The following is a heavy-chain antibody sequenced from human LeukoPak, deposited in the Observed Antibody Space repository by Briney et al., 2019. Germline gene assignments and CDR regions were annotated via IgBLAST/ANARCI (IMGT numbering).Heavy chain of an antibody. CDR2: INPNSGGT. CDR3: ARDPGYDILTGYAPTCFDY. V-gene: IGHV1-2*02. J-gene: IGHJ4*02. D-gene: IGHD3-9*01. Sequence: GASVKVSCKASGYTFTGYYMHWVRQAPGQGLEWMGWINPNSGGTNYAQKFQGRVTMTRDTSISTAYMELSRLRSDDTAVYYCARDPGYDILTGYAPTCFDYWGQGTLVTVSS. CDR1: GYTFTGYY.